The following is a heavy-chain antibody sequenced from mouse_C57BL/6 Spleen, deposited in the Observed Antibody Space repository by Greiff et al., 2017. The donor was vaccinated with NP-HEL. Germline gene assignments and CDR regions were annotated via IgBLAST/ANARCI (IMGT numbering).Heavy chain of an antibody. CDR1: GYTFTSYW. CDR3: AISLTTVVASFDY. Sequence: QVQLQQPGAELVKPGASVKMSCKASGYTFTSYWITWVKQRPGQGLEWIGDIYPGSGSTNYIEKFKSKATLTVDTSSSTAYMQLSSLTSEDSAVYYCAISLTTVVASFDYWGQGTTLTVSS. J-gene: IGHJ2*01. D-gene: IGHD1-1*01. CDR2: IYPGSGST. V-gene: IGHV1-55*01.